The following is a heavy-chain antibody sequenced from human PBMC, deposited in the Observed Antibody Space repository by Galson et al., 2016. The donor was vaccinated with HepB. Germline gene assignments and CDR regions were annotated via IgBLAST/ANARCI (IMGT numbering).Heavy chain of an antibody. V-gene: IGHV3-33*01. J-gene: IGHJ3*02. CDR3: AGEGSGLWIVPTSPDTFDI. Sequence: SLRLSCAASGFSFSSYGMHWVRQAPGKGLEWVAVIWYDGSNKYYAESVKGRFTISRENSKNTLYLQMNSLRAEDTAVYYCAGEGSGLWIVPTSPDTFDIWGQGTMVTVSS. CDR1: GFSFSSYG. D-gene: IGHD5-12*01. CDR2: IWYDGSNK.